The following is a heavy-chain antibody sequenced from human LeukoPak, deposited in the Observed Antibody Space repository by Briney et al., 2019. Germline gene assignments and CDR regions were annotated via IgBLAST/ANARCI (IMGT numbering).Heavy chain of an antibody. Sequence: AASVKVSCTASGGTFSSYAISWVRQAPGQGLEWMGGIIPIFGTANYAQKFQGRVTITADESTSTAYMELSSLRSEDTAVYYCARDWSKRELLGVGYWGQGTLVTVSS. V-gene: IGHV1-69*13. J-gene: IGHJ4*02. CDR3: ARDWSKRELLGVGY. CDR2: IIPIFGTA. D-gene: IGHD1-26*01. CDR1: GGTFSSYA.